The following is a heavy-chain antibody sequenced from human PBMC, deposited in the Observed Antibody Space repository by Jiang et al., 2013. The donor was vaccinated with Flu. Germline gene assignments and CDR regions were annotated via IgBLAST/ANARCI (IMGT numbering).Heavy chain of an antibody. CDR1: GYTFTSYY. CDR3: ARAVGFRGPFDY. J-gene: IGHJ4*02. CDR2: INPNSGGT. Sequence: SGAEVKKPGASVKVSCKASGYTFTSYYMHWVRQAPGQGLEWMGRINPNSGGTNYAQKFQGRVTMTRDTSISTAYMELSRLRSDDTAVYYCARAVGFRGPFDYWGQGTLVTVSS. D-gene: IGHD3-10*01. V-gene: IGHV1-2*06.